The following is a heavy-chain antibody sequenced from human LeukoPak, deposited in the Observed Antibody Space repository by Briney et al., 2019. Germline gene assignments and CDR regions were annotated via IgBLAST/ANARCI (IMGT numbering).Heavy chain of an antibody. Sequence: PSETLSLTCTVSGGSISSYYWSWIRQPPGKGLEWIGYIYYSGSTNYNPSLKSRVTISVDTSKNQFSLKLSSVTAADTAVHYCARLSGDYGDYWGQGTLVTVSS. J-gene: IGHJ4*02. CDR1: GGSISSYY. V-gene: IGHV4-59*08. CDR2: IYYSGST. CDR3: ARLSGDYGDY. D-gene: IGHD3-10*01.